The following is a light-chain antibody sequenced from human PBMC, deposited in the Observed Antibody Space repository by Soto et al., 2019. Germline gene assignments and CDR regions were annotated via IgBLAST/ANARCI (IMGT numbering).Light chain of an antibody. Sequence: EIVLTQSPGTLSLSPGERATLSCRASQSVSSSYVAWYQQKPGQAPRLLIYASSTRATGIPDRFSGSGSGTDFTLSISRLEPDDFAVYYCQQYATSQTFGQGTKVEIK. V-gene: IGKV3-20*01. CDR1: QSVSSSY. J-gene: IGKJ1*01. CDR2: ASS. CDR3: QQYATSQT.